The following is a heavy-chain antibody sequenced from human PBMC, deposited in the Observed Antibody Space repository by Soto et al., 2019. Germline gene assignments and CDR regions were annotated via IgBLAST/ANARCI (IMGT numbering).Heavy chain of an antibody. J-gene: IGHJ5*02. D-gene: IGHD5-12*01. CDR1: GYTFFTYD. CDR2: ISTYSGDT. V-gene: IGHV1-18*01. Sequence: QVHLVQSGVEVKTPGASVKVSCQASGYTFFTYDISWVRQAPGQGLAWMGWISTYSGDTKYAQKSQGRVTMTTDTSTNTAYLELRSMRSDDTAVYYCPRQHGPTTSEKWFDTWGQGTLVTVSS. CDR3: PRQHGPTTSEKWFDT.